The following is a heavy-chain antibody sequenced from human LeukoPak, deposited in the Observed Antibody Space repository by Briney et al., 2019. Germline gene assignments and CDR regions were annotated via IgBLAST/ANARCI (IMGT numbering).Heavy chain of an antibody. CDR3: ARTGIKGQWLVPFDY. Sequence: PSETLSLTCTVSGGSISSSGYYWGWIRQPPGEGLEWIGTIYYSGSTYYNPSLKSRVTISVDTSKNQFSLKLSSVTAADTAVYYCARTGIKGQWLVPFDYWGQGTLVTVSS. V-gene: IGHV4-39*01. CDR2: IYYSGST. J-gene: IGHJ4*02. D-gene: IGHD6-19*01. CDR1: GGSISSSGYY.